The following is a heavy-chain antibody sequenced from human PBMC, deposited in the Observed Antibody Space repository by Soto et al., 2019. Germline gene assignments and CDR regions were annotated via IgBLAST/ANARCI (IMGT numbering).Heavy chain of an antibody. J-gene: IGHJ6*04. CDR1: GGSISSYY. Sequence: SETLSLSCTVSGGSISSYYWSWIRQPPGKGLEWIGYIYYSGSTNYNPSLKSRLTISVDTSKNQFSLKLSSVTAADTAVYYCARARDYGHMDVWGKGTTVSVSS. CDR2: IYYSGST. CDR3: ARARDYGHMDV. V-gene: IGHV4-59*01. D-gene: IGHD3-16*01.